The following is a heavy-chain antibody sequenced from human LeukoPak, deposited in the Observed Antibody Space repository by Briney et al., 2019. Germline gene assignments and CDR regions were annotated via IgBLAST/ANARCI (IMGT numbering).Heavy chain of an antibody. CDR2: IYKGGGT. V-gene: IGHV3-66*01. D-gene: IGHD1-26*01. Sequence: GGSLRLSCAPSEFTVSTNYMTWVRQAPGKGLEWVSDIYKGGGTNHADSVKGRFTISRDNSENTLYLQMNSLRADDTAVYYCARREVEYWGQGTLVTVSS. CDR3: ARREVEY. CDR1: EFTVSTNY. J-gene: IGHJ4*02.